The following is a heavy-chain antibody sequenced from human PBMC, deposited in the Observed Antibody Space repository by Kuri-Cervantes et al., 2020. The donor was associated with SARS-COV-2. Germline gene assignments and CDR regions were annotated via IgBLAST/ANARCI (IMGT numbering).Heavy chain of an antibody. J-gene: IGHJ3*02. CDR1: GFTFNQYG. CDR3: ASGVVTPGDAFDI. V-gene: IGHV3-30*02. Sequence: GGSLRLSCAASGFTFNQYGMHWARQAPGEGLEWVTFIRNDGSNRGYADSVKGRFTISRDNSKNTLYLQMNSLRAEDTAVYYCASGVVTPGDAFDIWGQGTMVTVSS. D-gene: IGHD4-23*01. CDR2: IRNDGSNR.